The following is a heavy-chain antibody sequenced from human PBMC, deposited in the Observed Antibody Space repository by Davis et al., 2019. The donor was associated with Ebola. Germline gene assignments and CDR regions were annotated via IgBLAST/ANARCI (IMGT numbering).Heavy chain of an antibody. V-gene: IGHV1-18*04. Sequence: ASVKVSCKASGYTFTSYYMHWVRQAPGQGLEWMGWISAYNGNTNYPPKFQGRVTLTTETSTSTVYMELRGLRPDDTAVYYCARKTGWFDPWGQGTPVTVSS. J-gene: IGHJ5*02. CDR3: ARKTGWFDP. CDR1: GYTFTSYY. CDR2: ISAYNGNT.